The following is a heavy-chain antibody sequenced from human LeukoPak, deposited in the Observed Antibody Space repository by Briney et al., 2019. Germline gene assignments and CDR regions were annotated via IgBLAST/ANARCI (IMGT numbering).Heavy chain of an antibody. V-gene: IGHV3-23*01. CDR2: ISGSGGST. D-gene: IGHD1-26*01. J-gene: IGHJ4*02. CDR3: AKDEGATFDY. Sequence: GGFLRLSCAASGFTFSSYAMSWVRQAPGKGLEWVSAISGSGGSTYYADSVKGRFTISRDNSKNTLYLQMNGLRAEDTAVYYCAKDEGATFDYWGQGTLVTVSS. CDR1: GFTFSSYA.